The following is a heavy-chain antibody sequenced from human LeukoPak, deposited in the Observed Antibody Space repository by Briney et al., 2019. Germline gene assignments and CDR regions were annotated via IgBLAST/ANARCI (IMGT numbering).Heavy chain of an antibody. CDR1: GFTVSNNF. J-gene: IGHJ4*02. CDR3: ARESSVSGWFIY. Sequence: GGSLRLSCAASGFTVSNNFMGWVRQAPGKGLEWVSGIYAGGSTYYADSVKGRFTLSRHNSENTLSLEINSLRPEDTALYYCARESSVSGWFIYWGQGTLVPVSS. V-gene: IGHV3-53*04. D-gene: IGHD6-19*01. CDR2: IYAGGST.